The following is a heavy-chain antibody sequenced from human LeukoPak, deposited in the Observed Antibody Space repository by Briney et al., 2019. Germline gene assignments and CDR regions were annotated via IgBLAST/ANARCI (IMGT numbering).Heavy chain of an antibody. CDR3: ARAKGYSSSWYGPRAFDY. Sequence: GGSLRLSCAAPGFTFSSYSMNWVRQAPGKGLEWVSSISSSSSYIYYADSVKGRFTISRDNAKNSLYLQMNSLRAEDTAVYYCARAKGYSSSWYGPRAFDYWGQGTLVTVSS. J-gene: IGHJ4*02. V-gene: IGHV3-21*04. D-gene: IGHD6-13*01. CDR2: ISSSSSYI. CDR1: GFTFSSYS.